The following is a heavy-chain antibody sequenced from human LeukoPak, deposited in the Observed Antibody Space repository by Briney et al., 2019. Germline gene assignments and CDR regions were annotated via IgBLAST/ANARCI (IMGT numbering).Heavy chain of an antibody. CDR2: NSGSGGSK. Sequence: GGALRLSCAASVFTFSRSAISWVRQAPGRGREGVSANSGSGGSKYSAASVKGGSTISRDNSKKTLSLNINCLSAEATAVYYSAKDPYSRAYQVLDYWGRGTLVTVSS. D-gene: IGHD2-2*01. J-gene: IGHJ4*02. CDR3: AKDPYSRAYQVLDY. CDR1: VFTFSRSA. V-gene: IGHV3-23*01.